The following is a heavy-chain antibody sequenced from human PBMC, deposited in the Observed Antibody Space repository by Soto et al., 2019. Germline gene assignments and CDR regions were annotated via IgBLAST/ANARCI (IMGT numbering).Heavy chain of an antibody. CDR3: AREYCSSTGCYHKSDAFDI. CDR1: VSSISSGGYY. Sequence: TLSLTCTVSVSSISSGGYYWRWIRLHPGKGLEWIGYIYYSGSTYYNPSLKSRVTISVDTSKNQFSLKLSSVTAADTAVYYCAREYCSSTGCYHKSDAFDIWGQGTMVTVSS. V-gene: IGHV4-31*03. D-gene: IGHD2-2*01. J-gene: IGHJ3*02. CDR2: IYYSGST.